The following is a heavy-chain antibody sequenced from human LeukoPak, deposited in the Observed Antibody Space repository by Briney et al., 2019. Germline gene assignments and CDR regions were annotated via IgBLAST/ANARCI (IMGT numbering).Heavy chain of an antibody. CDR3: ARFAAGGSYYFYMDV. D-gene: IGHD6-25*01. Sequence: GRSLRLSCAASGFTFSSYAMHWVRQAPGKGLEWVAVISYDGSNKYYADSVKGRFTISRDNSKNTLYLQMNSLRADDTAVYYCARFAAGGSYYFYMDVWGKGTTVTVSS. CDR2: ISYDGSNK. J-gene: IGHJ6*03. CDR1: GFTFSSYA. V-gene: IGHV3-30-3*01.